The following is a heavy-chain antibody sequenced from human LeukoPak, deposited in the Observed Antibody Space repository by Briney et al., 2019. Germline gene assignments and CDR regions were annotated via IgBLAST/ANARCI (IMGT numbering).Heavy chain of an antibody. D-gene: IGHD3-16*01. Sequence: SSETLSLICAVYGGSFSGYYWSWIRQPPGKGLEWIGEINHSGSTNYNPSLKSRVTISVDTSKNQFSLKLSSVTAADTAVYYCARGQFGRRFFDYWGQGTLVTVSS. V-gene: IGHV4-34*01. CDR2: INHSGST. J-gene: IGHJ4*02. CDR1: GGSFSGYY. CDR3: ARGQFGRRFFDY.